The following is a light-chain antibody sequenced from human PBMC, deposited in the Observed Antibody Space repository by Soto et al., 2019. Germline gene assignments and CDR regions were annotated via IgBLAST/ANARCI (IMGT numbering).Light chain of an antibody. V-gene: IGKV1-5*03. Sequence: DIQMTQSPSTLSASVGDRVTIACRASQSINDWLAWYQQKPGKAPKLLNYRAINLQGGVPSRFSGSRSGTEFTLPISSLQPDDFATYYFQQYNSYSYTFGQGTKLEIK. J-gene: IGKJ2*01. CDR1: QSINDW. CDR3: QQYNSYSYT. CDR2: RAI.